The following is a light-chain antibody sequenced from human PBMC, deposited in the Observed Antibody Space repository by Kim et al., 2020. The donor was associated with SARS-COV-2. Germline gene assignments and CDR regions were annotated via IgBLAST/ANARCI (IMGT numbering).Light chain of an antibody. CDR2: STC. V-gene: IGKV3-15*01. CDR1: QSVSSN. Sequence: SVSPGERAARSCRASQSVSSNLAWYQQKPGQAPRLIIYSTCTRATGIPARFSGSGSGTEFTLTISSLQSEDFAVYYCQQYNNWPYTFGQGTKLEIK. J-gene: IGKJ2*01. CDR3: QQYNNWPYT.